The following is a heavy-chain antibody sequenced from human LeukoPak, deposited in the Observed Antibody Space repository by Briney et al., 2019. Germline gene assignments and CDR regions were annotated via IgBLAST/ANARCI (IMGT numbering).Heavy chain of an antibody. Sequence: HPGGSLRLSCAASGFTFSSYGMHWVRQAPGKGLKWVAFIRYDGSNKYYADSVKGRFTISRDNSKNTLYLQMNSLRAEDTALYYCAKGGTTAISRNYMDVWGKGTTVTVSS. CDR2: IRYDGSNK. CDR3: AKGGTTAISRNYMDV. V-gene: IGHV3-30*02. D-gene: IGHD4-11*01. J-gene: IGHJ6*03. CDR1: GFTFSSYG.